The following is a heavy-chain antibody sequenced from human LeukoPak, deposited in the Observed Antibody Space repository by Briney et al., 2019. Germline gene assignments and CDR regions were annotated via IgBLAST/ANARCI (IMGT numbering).Heavy chain of an antibody. CDR3: AKRDTAMVTGSLFDY. CDR1: GFTFSSYG. V-gene: IGHV3-30*02. J-gene: IGHJ4*02. CDR2: IRYDGSNK. D-gene: IGHD5-18*01. Sequence: PGGPLRLSCAASGFTFSSYGMHWVRQAPGKGLEWVAFIRYDGSNKYYADSVKGRFTISRDNSKNTLYLQMNSLRAEDTAVYYCAKRDTAMVTGSLFDYWGQGTLVTVSS.